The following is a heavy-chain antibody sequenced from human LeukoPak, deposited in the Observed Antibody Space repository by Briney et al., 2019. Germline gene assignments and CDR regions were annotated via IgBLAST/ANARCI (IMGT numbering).Heavy chain of an antibody. V-gene: IGHV1-46*03. Sequence: VASVKTSCKASGYTFTSYYTHWVRQAPGQGLEWMGIINPSGGSTSYAQKFQGRVTMTRDTSTSTVYMELSSLRSEDTAVYYCARDVSVTSFDYWGQGTLVTVSS. CDR2: INPSGGST. CDR3: ARDVSVTSFDY. D-gene: IGHD4-17*01. J-gene: IGHJ4*02. CDR1: GYTFTSYY.